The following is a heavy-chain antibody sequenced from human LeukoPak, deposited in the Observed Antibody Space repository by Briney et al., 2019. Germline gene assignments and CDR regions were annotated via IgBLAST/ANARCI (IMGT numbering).Heavy chain of an antibody. V-gene: IGHV3-21*01. CDR2: ISTSSNYI. CDR1: GFTFSTYN. CDR3: ARDVGAAAPDAFDI. J-gene: IGHJ3*02. Sequence: PGGSLRLSCAASGFTFSTYNMNWVRQAPGKGPEWVSSISTSSNYIYYADSVKGRFTISRDNAKNSLYLQMNSLRGEDTDVYYCARDVGAAAPDAFDIWGQGTMVTVSS. D-gene: IGHD1-26*01.